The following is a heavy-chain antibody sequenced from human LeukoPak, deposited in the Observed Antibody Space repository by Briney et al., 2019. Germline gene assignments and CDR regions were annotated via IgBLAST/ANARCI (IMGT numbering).Heavy chain of an antibody. CDR1: GFTFSSSA. CDR2: ISSNGGST. Sequence: GGSLRLSCAASGFTFSSSAMHWVRQAPGKGLEYVSAISSNGGSTYYADSVKGRFTISRDNSKNTLYLLLSSLRAEDTAVYYCVKDRYCSSTSCYAPFDYWGQGTLVTVSS. D-gene: IGHD2-2*01. J-gene: IGHJ4*02. V-gene: IGHV3-64D*09. CDR3: VKDRYCSSTSCYAPFDY.